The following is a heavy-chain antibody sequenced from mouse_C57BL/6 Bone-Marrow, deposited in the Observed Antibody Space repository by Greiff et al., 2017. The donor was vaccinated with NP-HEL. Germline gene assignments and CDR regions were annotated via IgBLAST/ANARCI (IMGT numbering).Heavy chain of an antibody. CDR3: ASPRYFDV. V-gene: IGHV5-6*01. CDR2: ISSGGSYT. Sequence: SGGDLVKPGGSLKLSCAASGFTFSSYGMSWVRQTPDKRLEWVATISSGGSYTYYPDSVKGRFTISRDNAKNTLYLQMSSLKSEDTAMYYCASPRYFDVWGTGTTVTVSS. CDR1: GFTFSSYG. J-gene: IGHJ1*03.